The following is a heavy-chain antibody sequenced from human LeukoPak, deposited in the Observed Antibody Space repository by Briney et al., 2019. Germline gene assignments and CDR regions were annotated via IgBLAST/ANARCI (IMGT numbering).Heavy chain of an antibody. D-gene: IGHD1-26*01. J-gene: IGHJ3*01. CDR1: GFTFSDYY. CDR2: ICSSSRYT. CDR3: ARVLASTGSYGKAFDF. V-gene: IGHV3-11*05. Sequence: PGGSLRLSCAASGFTFSDYYMSWIRQVPGKGLEWVSYICSSSRYTNYADPVKGRFTISRDNAKNSLYVQMNSLGAEDTAIYYCARVLASTGSYGKAFDFWGQGTMVTVSS.